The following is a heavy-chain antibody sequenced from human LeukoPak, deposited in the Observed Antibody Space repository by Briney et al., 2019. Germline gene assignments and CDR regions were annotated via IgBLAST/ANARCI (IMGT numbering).Heavy chain of an antibody. J-gene: IGHJ3*02. CDR2: IYYSGST. V-gene: IGHV4-59*08. D-gene: IGHD3-10*01. CDR1: GGSISSYY. CDR3: ARSLRTMVRGVIKSVAFDI. Sequence: SETPSLTCTVSGGSISSYYWSWIRQPLGKGLEWSGYIYYSGSTNYNPSPKCRVTISVDTSKNQFSLKLSSVTAADTAAYYCARSLRTMVRGVIKSVAFDIWGQGTMVTVSS.